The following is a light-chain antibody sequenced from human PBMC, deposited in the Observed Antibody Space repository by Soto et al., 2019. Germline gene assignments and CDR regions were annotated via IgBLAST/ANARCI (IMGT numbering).Light chain of an antibody. CDR3: QQYNNWPPCT. V-gene: IGKV3-15*01. CDR1: QSVGSN. J-gene: IGKJ2*02. CDR2: GAS. Sequence: EIVMTQSPATLSVSPGERATLSCRASQSVGSNLAWYQQKPGQAPSLLLYGASTRATGIPARFSGSGSGTEFTLTISSLQSEDFAVYYCQQYNNWPPCTFGQGTKLEIK.